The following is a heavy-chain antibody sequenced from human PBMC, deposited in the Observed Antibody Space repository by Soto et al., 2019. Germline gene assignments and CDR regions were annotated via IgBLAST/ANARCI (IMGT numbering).Heavy chain of an antibody. CDR3: ARSGHNKYYYYGMDV. D-gene: IGHD3-10*01. CDR1: GYSFTSYW. Sequence: PGESLKISCKGSGYSFTSYWIGWVRQMPGKGLEWMGIIYPGDSDTRYSPSFQGQVTISADKSISTAYLQWSSLKASDTAMYYCARSGHNKYYYYGMDVWGQGTTVTVSS. J-gene: IGHJ6*02. CDR2: IYPGDSDT. V-gene: IGHV5-51*01.